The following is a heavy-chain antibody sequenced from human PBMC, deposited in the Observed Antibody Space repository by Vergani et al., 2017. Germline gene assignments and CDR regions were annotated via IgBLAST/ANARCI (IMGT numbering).Heavy chain of an antibody. J-gene: IGHJ4*02. CDR3: AKVGATDDFDY. D-gene: IGHD1-26*01. Sequence: QVQLVESGGGVVQPGRSLRLSCAASGFTLSSYGMHWVRQAPGKGRGWVAVISYDGSNKYHADSVKGRFTISRDNSKNTLCLQMNSLRAEDTAVYYCAKVGATDDFDYWGQGTLVTVSS. V-gene: IGHV3-30*18. CDR1: GFTLSSYG. CDR2: ISYDGSNK.